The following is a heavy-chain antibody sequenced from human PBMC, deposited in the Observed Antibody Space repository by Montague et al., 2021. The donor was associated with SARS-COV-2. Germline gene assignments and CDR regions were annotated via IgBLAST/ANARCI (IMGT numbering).Heavy chain of an antibody. CDR3: ARGTRVVGITQGFRW. CDR1: GGSFHIFS. D-gene: IGHD3-22*01. Sequence: SETLSLTCAVSGGSFHIFSWGWIRQSPGKGLEWIGEIDHTGDTKYNPSLKSRVTISVDKSENQFSLNVTSMTAADTAMYYCARGTRVVGITQGFRWWGQGTQVAVSS. V-gene: IGHV4-34*01. J-gene: IGHJ4*02. CDR2: IDHTGDT.